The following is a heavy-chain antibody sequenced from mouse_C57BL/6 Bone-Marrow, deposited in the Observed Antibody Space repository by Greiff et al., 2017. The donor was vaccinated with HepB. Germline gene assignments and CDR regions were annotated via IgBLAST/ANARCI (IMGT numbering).Heavy chain of an antibody. CDR3: ARLGGFYYGNWYYFDY. CDR1: GFTFSSYG. Sequence: EVQRVESGGDLVKPGGSLKLSCAASGFTFSSYGMSWVRQTPDKRLEWVATISSGGSYTYYPDSVKGRFTISRDNAKNTLYLQMSSLKSEDTAMYYCARLGGFYYGNWYYFDYWGQGTTLTVSS. J-gene: IGHJ2*01. D-gene: IGHD2-1*01. V-gene: IGHV5-6*01. CDR2: ISSGGSYT.